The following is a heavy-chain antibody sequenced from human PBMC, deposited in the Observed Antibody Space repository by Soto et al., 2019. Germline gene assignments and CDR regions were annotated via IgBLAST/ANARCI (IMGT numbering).Heavy chain of an antibody. CDR2: IYYDGASS. D-gene: IGHD3-9*01. CDR3: AREALAGCLDT. CDR1: GGSIMSSNW. Sequence: QVQLQESGPGLVKPSETLSVTCSISGGSIMSSNWWDWVRQSPGRGLEWIGEIYYDGASSNLNPSLERRVTMSVDKSTNLLSLTLTSVTAADTAVYYCAREALAGCLDTWGQGAWVTVSS. V-gene: IGHV4-4*02. J-gene: IGHJ4*02.